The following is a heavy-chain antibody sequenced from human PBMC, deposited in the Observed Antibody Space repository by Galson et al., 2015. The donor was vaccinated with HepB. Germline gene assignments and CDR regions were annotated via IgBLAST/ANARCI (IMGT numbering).Heavy chain of an antibody. Sequence: SLRLSCAVSAVSFRSYWMSWVRQAQGKGLEWVANIKEDGSERYYVDSVRGRFTISRDNARNSLYLQMNSLGAEDTALYYCARGYYGMDVWGQGTTVTVSS. CDR2: IKEDGSER. V-gene: IGHV3-7*03. CDR3: ARGYYGMDV. CDR1: AVSFRSYW. D-gene: IGHD1-14*01. J-gene: IGHJ6*02.